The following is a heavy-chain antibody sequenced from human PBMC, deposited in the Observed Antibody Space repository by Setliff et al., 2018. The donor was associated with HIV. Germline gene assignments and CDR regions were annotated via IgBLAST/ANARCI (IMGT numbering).Heavy chain of an antibody. J-gene: IGHJ3*02. CDR3: ASKIFCTNGVCLDAFDI. CDR1: GYTFTGYY. Sequence: ASVKVSCKASGYTFTGYYMHWVRQAPGQGLEWMGRINPNSGGTNHAQKFQGRVTMTRDTSISTAYMEMSRLRSDDTAVYYCASKIFCTNGVCLDAFDIWGQGTKFTVSS. D-gene: IGHD2-8*01. V-gene: IGHV1-2*06. CDR2: INPNSGGT.